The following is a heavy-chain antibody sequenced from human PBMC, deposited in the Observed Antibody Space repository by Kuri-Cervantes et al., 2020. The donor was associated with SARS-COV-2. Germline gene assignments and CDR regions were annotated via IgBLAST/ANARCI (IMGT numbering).Heavy chain of an antibody. J-gene: IGHJ3*02. CDR3: ARLSGVVVVPAAIRPSPIDAFDI. CDR1: GYSFTSYW. V-gene: IGHV5-51*01. CDR2: IYPGDSDT. D-gene: IGHD2-2*02. Sequence: GESLKISCKGSGYSFTSYWIGWVRQMPGKGLEWMGIIYPGDSDTRYSPSFQGQVTIPADKSISTAYLQWSSLKASDTATYYCARLSGVVVVPAAIRPSPIDAFDIWGQGTMVTVSS.